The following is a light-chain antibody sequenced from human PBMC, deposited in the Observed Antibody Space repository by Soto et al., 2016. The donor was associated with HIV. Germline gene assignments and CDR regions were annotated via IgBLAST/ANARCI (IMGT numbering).Light chain of an antibody. J-gene: IGKJ2*01. CDR2: DVS. Sequence: IQMTQSPSSLSASIGDRVTITCQASVDINNRLNWYQHKPGKAPKLLIHDVSTLETGVPSRFSGRGSGTYFTFTISSLQPEDIATYYCQQYDNVPPYTFGQGTKLEIK. CDR1: VDINNR. V-gene: IGKV1-33*01. CDR3: QQYDNVPPYT.